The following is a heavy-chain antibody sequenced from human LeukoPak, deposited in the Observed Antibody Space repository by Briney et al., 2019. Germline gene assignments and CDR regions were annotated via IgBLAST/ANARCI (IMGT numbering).Heavy chain of an antibody. CDR2: IYYSGST. CDR3: AIQDYYDSSDY. Sequence: SETLSLTCTVSGGSISSSSYCWGWIRQPPGKGLEWFGSIYYSGSTYYNPSLKSRVTISVDTSKNQFSLQLSSVTAADTAVYYCAIQDYYDSSDYWGQGTLVTVSS. J-gene: IGHJ4*02. D-gene: IGHD3-22*01. V-gene: IGHV4-39*01. CDR1: GGSISSSSYC.